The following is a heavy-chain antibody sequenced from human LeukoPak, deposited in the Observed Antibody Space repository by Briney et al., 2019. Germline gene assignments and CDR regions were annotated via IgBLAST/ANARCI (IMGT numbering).Heavy chain of an antibody. CDR3: ARINAEGGGVY. V-gene: IGHV7-4-1*02. CDR1: GYTFTNYA. D-gene: IGHD3-16*01. Sequence: GESLKISCKASGYTFTNYAMNWVRQAPGQGLEWMGWINTNTGNPTYAQGFTGRFVFSLDTSVSTAYLQISSLKAEDTAVYYCARINAEGGGVYWGQGTLVTVSS. J-gene: IGHJ4*02. CDR2: INTNTGNP.